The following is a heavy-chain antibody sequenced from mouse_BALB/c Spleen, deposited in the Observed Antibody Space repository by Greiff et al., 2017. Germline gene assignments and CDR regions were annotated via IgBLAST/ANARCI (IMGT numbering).Heavy chain of an antibody. Sequence: VQLQQSGAELVRPGALVKLSCKASGFNIKDYYMHWVKQRPEQGLEWIGWIDPKNGNTIYDPKFQGKASITADTSSNTAYLQLSSLTSEDTAVYYCARYDYGGFAYWGQGTLVTVSA. CDR3: ARYDYGGFAY. CDR2: IDPKNGNT. CDR1: GFNIKDYY. J-gene: IGHJ3*01. D-gene: IGHD2-4*01. V-gene: IGHV14-1*02.